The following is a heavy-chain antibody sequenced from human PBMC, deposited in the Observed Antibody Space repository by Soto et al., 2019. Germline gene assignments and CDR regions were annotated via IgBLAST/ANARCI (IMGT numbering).Heavy chain of an antibody. Sequence: SETLSLTCTVSGGSMSSSSYYWGWIRQPPGKGLEWIGSIYYSGTTYYNPSLKSRVTISVDTSKNQFSLNLSSVTAADTAVYYCASPKIAFYNWFDPWGQGTLVTVS. CDR2: IYYSGTT. D-gene: IGHD3-3*02. V-gene: IGHV4-39*01. CDR1: GGSMSSSSYY. CDR3: ASPKIAFYNWFDP. J-gene: IGHJ5*02.